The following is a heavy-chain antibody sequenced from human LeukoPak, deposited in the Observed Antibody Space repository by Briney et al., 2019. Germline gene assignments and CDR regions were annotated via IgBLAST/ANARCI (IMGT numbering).Heavy chain of an antibody. CDR2: IKEDGSEK. CDR3: ARDGVVNFWVSYGTYNYYYHMDV. Sequence: PGGSLRLSCAAPGFTFSNYWMSWVRQAPGKGLEWVANIKEDGSEKDYVDSVKGRFTISRDNAQSSLYLQMDSLRAEDTAVYYCARDGVVNFWVSYGTYNYYYHMDVWGKGTTVTVSS. D-gene: IGHD3-16*01. CDR1: GFTFSNYW. V-gene: IGHV3-7*01. J-gene: IGHJ6*04.